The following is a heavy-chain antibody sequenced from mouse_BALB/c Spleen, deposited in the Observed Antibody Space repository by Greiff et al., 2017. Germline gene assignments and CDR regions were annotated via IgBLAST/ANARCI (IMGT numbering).Heavy chain of an antibody. Sequence: VQLKQSGPELVKPGASVKMSCKASGFTFTSYVMHWVKQKPGQGLEWIGYINPYNDGTKYNEKFNGKATLTSDKSSSTAYMVLSSLTSEDSAVYYCSREIITTLEGDYWGQGTTLTVSS. CDR3: SREIITTLEGDY. CDR2: INPYNDGT. V-gene: IGHV1-14*01. D-gene: IGHD1-1*01. CDR1: GFTFTSYV. J-gene: IGHJ2*01.